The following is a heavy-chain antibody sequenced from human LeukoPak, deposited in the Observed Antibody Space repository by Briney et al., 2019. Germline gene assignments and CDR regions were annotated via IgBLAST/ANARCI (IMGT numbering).Heavy chain of an antibody. J-gene: IGHJ4*02. CDR2: INYNGDSA. V-gene: IGHV3-64*01. CDR3: ARDSGGDAYNDYFDS. CDR1: GFSFNTYA. D-gene: IGHD5-24*01. Sequence: GGSLRLSCAASGFSFNTYALHWVRQAPGKGLEYVSAINYNGDSAYYANSVKGRFIISRDNSKKTLFLQMGSLRAEDTAVYYCARDSGGDAYNDYFDSWGQGTLVTVSS.